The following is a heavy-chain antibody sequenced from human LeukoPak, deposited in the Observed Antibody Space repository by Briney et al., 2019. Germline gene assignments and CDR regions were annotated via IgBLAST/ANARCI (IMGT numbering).Heavy chain of an antibody. D-gene: IGHD3-16*01. V-gene: IGHV4-34*01. CDR3: ASLIMSTFDY. CDR2: INHSGST. Sequence: PSETLSLTCAVYGGSFSGYYWSWIRQPPGKGLEWIGEINHSGSTNYNPSLKSRVTISVDTSKNQFSLKLSSVTAADTAVYYCASLIMSTFDYWGQGTLVTVSS. J-gene: IGHJ4*02. CDR1: GGSFSGYY.